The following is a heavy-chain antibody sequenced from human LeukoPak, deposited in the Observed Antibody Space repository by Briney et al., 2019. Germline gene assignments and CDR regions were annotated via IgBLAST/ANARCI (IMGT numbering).Heavy chain of an antibody. D-gene: IGHD2-21*02. CDR3: ARDRIVVVTAILRSDYYGMDV. CDR2: INSDGSST. J-gene: IGHJ6*02. Sequence: AGGSLRLSCAASGFTFSSYWMHWVRQAPGKGLVWVSRINSDGSSTSYADSVKGRFTISRDNAKNTLYLQMNSLRAEDTAVYYCARDRIVVVTAILRSDYYGMDVWGQGTTVTVSS. CDR1: GFTFSSYW. V-gene: IGHV3-74*01.